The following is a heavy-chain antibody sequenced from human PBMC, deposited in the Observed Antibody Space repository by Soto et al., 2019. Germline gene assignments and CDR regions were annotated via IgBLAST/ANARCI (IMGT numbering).Heavy chain of an antibody. D-gene: IGHD3-10*01. V-gene: IGHV3-23*01. CDR2: ISGSGGST. CDR3: AKDLFGSGSFIDY. Sequence: PGGSLRLSCAASGFTFSSYSMSWVRQAPGKGLEWVSAISGSGGSTYYADSVKGRLTISRDNSKNTLYLQMNSLRAEDTAVYYCAKDLFGSGSFIDYWGQGTLVTVSS. CDR1: GFTFSSYS. J-gene: IGHJ4*02.